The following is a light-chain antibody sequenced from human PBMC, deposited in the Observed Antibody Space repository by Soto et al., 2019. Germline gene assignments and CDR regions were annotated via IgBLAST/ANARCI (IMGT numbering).Light chain of an antibody. J-gene: IGKJ5*01. CDR2: DTS. CDR1: QSVSSN. CDR3: QQYNNKPPIT. V-gene: IGKV3-15*01. Sequence: EIAMTQSPATLSVSPGERATLSCRASQSVSSNLAWYQQKPGQAPRLLIYDTSTRATGVPDRFSGSGSGTDFSLTISNLQSEDFAIYHCQQYNNKPPITFGQGTRLEIK.